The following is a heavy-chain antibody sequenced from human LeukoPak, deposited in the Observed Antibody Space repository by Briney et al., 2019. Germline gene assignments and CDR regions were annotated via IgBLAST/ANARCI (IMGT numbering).Heavy chain of an antibody. Sequence: ASVKVSCKASGYTFTSYAMNWVRQAPGQGLEWMGWINTNTGNPTYAQGFTGRFVFSLDTSVSTAYLQISSLKAEDTAVYYCARDHCSSTSRYFDYWGQGTLVTVSS. CDR3: ARDHCSSTSRYFDY. CDR1: GYTFTSYA. J-gene: IGHJ4*02. V-gene: IGHV7-4-1*02. D-gene: IGHD2-2*01. CDR2: INTNTGNP.